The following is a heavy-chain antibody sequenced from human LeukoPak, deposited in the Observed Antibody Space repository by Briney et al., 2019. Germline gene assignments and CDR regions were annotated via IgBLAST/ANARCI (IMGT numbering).Heavy chain of an antibody. CDR3: ARGKGALLPDSSGYYYLSGWFDP. V-gene: IGHV4-34*01. Sequence: PSETLSLTCAVYGGSFSGYYWSWIRQPPGEGLEWIGEINHSGSTNYNPSLKSRVTISVDTSKNQFSLKLSSVTAADTAVYYCARGKGALLPDSSGYYYLSGWFDPWGQGTLVTVSS. J-gene: IGHJ5*02. CDR2: INHSGST. D-gene: IGHD3-22*01. CDR1: GGSFSGYY.